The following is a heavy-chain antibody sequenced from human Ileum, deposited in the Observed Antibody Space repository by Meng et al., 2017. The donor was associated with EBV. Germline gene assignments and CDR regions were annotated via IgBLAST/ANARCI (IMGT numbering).Heavy chain of an antibody. Sequence: QVQLAESAARPRTPSRPLAPTSPVSVGPISSSNYYWSRVQRPPGKGLEWGGHRYNSETTSDNPPFKSPSTISVNTFKHHIYRMLSAVTAADSAVYYLAIFQKGHVDFWGRGTLVTVSS. CDR2: RYNSETT. CDR3: AIFQKGHVDF. D-gene: IGHD3-9*01. J-gene: IGHJ5*01. CDR1: VGPISSSNYY. V-gene: IGHV4-30-4*01.